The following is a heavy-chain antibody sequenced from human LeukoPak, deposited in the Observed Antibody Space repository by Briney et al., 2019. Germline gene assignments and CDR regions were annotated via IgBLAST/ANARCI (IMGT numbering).Heavy chain of an antibody. Sequence: SETLSLTCTVSSYSISSGYFWGWIRQPPGKGLEWIGSIYHSGNTYYNPSLKSRVTISVDTSKNQFSLQLSSVTAADTAVYYCARRRWLQFDYWGQGTLVTVSS. CDR1: SYSISSGYF. CDR2: IYHSGNT. CDR3: ARRRWLQFDY. J-gene: IGHJ4*02. D-gene: IGHD5-24*01. V-gene: IGHV4-38-2*02.